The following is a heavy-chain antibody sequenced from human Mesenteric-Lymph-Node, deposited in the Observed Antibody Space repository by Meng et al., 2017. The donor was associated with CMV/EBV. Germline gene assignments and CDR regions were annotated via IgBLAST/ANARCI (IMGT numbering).Heavy chain of an antibody. J-gene: IGHJ6*02. V-gene: IGHV3-30*02. Sequence: GESLKISCAASGFTFSSYGIHWVRQAPGKGLEWVALIWYDGSTEYYGDSVKGRFTISRDNSRSTLYLQMNSLRPEDTAVYYCAKDSSSDFWSAYFSFYPYGLDVWGQGTTVTVSS. D-gene: IGHD3-3*01. CDR1: GFTFSSYG. CDR2: IWYDGSTE. CDR3: AKDSSSDFWSAYFSFYPYGLDV.